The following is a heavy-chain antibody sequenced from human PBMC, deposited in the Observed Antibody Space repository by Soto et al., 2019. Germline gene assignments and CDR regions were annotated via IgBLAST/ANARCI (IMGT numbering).Heavy chain of an antibody. CDR1: CFTFIRYS. J-gene: IGHJ4*02. V-gene: IGHV3-21*01. Sequence: PGGSLRLSCASSCFTFIRYSMNWVRQAPGKVLEWVSSISSTTNYIYYADSMKGRFTVSRDNAKNSVYLDMNSLSAEDTAVYYCARESEDLTSNFDYWGQGTLVTVSS. CDR2: ISSTTNYI. CDR3: ARESEDLTSNFDY.